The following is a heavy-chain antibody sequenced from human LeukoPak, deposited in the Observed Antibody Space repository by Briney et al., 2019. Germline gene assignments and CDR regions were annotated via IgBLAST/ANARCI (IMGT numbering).Heavy chain of an antibody. J-gene: IGHJ4*02. Sequence: SETLSLTCAVYGGSFSGYYWSWIRQPPGKGLEWIGEINDSGSTNYNPSLKSRVTISVDTSQNQFSLKLSSVTAADTAVYYCARLSDIVVPAAMRANDYWGQGTLVTVSS. CDR3: ARLSDIVVPAAMRANDY. V-gene: IGHV4-34*01. CDR2: INDSGST. D-gene: IGHD2-2*01. CDR1: GGSFSGYY.